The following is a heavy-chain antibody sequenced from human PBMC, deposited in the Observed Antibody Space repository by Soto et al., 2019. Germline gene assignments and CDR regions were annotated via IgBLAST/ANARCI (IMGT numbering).Heavy chain of an antibody. V-gene: IGHV1-18*01. Sequence: SVKVSCKASGYTFTSYGSSWVRQDTGQGLEWMGWISAYNGSTNYAQKLQGRVTMTTDTSTRTVYMELRGLKSDDTAVYYCARGGYYDNSWGKLSHYGLDVWGQGTSVTVSS. CDR2: ISAYNGST. D-gene: IGHD3-16*01. CDR1: GYTFTSYG. CDR3: ARGGYYDNSWGKLSHYGLDV. J-gene: IGHJ6*02.